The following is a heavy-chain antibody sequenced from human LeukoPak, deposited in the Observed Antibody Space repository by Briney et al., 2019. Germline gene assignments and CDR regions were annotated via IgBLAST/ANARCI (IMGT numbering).Heavy chain of an antibody. Sequence: GGSLRLSCAASGFTFSSYGMHWVRQAPGEGLEWVAVISYDGSNKYYADSVKGRFTISRDNTMNSLYLQLNSLRAEDTAVYYCARAPGSYYDFWSGNYFDYWGQGTLVTVSS. CDR3: ARAPGSYYDFWSGNYFDY. CDR2: ISYDGSNK. V-gene: IGHV3-30*03. D-gene: IGHD3-3*01. J-gene: IGHJ4*02. CDR1: GFTFSSYG.